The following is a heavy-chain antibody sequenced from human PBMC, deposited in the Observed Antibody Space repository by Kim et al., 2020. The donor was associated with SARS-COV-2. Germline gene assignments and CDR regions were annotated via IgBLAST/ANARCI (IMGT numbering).Heavy chain of an antibody. CDR3: AKGGPILYYYDSSGYYYSDFDY. J-gene: IGHJ4*02. CDR1: GFTFSSYA. D-gene: IGHD3-22*01. Sequence: GGSLRLSCAASGFTFSSYAMSWVRQAPGKGLEWVSAISGSGGSTYYADSVKGRFTISRDNSKNTLYLQMNSLRAEDTAVYYCAKGGPILYYYDSSGYYYSDFDYWGQGTLVTVSS. CDR2: ISGSGGST. V-gene: IGHV3-23*01.